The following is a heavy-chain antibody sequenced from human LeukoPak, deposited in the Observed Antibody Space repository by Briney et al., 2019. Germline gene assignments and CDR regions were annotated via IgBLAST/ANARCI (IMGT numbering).Heavy chain of an antibody. CDR2: ITISGSST. J-gene: IGHJ4*02. CDR1: GFTFSDYY. V-gene: IGHV3-11*01. D-gene: IGHD2-15*01. CDR3: ARGSVVAANFDF. Sequence: GGSLRLSCAASGFTFSDYYMSWIRQAQGKVLEWVSSITISGSSTYNADSVKGRFTISRDNAKNSLYLQMNSLRAEDTAVYYCARGSVVAANFDFWGQGTLVTVSS.